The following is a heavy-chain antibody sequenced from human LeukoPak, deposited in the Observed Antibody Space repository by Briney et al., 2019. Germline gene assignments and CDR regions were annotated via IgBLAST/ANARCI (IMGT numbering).Heavy chain of an antibody. D-gene: IGHD3-22*01. CDR3: AKTYYYDSRGSYYFAY. V-gene: IGHV3-23*01. CDR1: GFTFSSYA. J-gene: IGHJ4*02. CDR2: ISGSGGST. Sequence: GGSLRLSCAASGFTFSSYAMNWVRQAPGKGLEWVSGISGSGGSTYYADSVKGRFTISRDNSKNTLFLQMNSLRAEDPGVYYCAKTYYYDSRGSYYFAYWGQGTLVTVSS.